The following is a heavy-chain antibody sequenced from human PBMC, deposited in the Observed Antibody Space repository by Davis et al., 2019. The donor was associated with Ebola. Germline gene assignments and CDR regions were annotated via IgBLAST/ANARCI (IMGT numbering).Heavy chain of an antibody. CDR2: INPNSGGT. Sequence: ASVKVSCKASGYMFTDYGITWVRQAPGQGLEWMGWINPNSGGTNYAQKFQGRVTMTRDTSISTAYMELSRLRSDDTAVYYCARDQAGEDYFDYWGQGTLVTVSS. D-gene: IGHD7-27*01. V-gene: IGHV1-2*02. CDR1: GYMFTDYG. J-gene: IGHJ4*02. CDR3: ARDQAGEDYFDY.